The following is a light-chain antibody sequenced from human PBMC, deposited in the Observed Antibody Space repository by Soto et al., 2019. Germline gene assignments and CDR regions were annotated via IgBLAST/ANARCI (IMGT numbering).Light chain of an antibody. V-gene: IGKV1-39*01. CDR3: QQNRDTPHT. CDR2: VAA. Sequence: DIQMTQSPSSLYASVGDRVTVTCRASQTINNYLNWCQQDPGKAPKLLIYVAASLQSGVPRRFSGSGSGTDFTLTISNLQPEESATYYCQQNRDTPHTFGQGTNLGIK. CDR1: QTINNY. J-gene: IGKJ2*01.